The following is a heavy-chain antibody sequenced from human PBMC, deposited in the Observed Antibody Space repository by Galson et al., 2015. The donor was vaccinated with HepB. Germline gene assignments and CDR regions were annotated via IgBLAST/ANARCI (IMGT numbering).Heavy chain of an antibody. V-gene: IGHV5-51*03. D-gene: IGHD2-8*02. CDR2: INPGDSDI. J-gene: IGHJ4*02. CDR3: ARYWRCGDYRGDY. Sequence: QSGAEVKKPGESLKISCKGSGYIFTNYWIGWVRQMPGKGLEWMGIINPGDSDIRYSPSFKGQVTISVDKSMSTAYLHWNSLKASDTAMYYCARYWRCGDYRGDYWGQGTPVTVAA. CDR1: GYIFTNYW.